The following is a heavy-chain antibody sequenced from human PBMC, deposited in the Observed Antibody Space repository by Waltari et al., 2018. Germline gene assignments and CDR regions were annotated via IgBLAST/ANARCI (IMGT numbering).Heavy chain of an antibody. CDR3: ARDGVAVAGSAYFDY. V-gene: IGHV4-39*07. D-gene: IGHD6-19*01. CDR2: IYYSGST. J-gene: IGHJ4*02. Sequence: WIRQPPGKGLEWIGSIYYSGSTYYNPSLKSRVTISVDTSKNQFSLKLSSVTAADTAVYYCARDGVAVAGSAYFDYWGQGTLVTVSS.